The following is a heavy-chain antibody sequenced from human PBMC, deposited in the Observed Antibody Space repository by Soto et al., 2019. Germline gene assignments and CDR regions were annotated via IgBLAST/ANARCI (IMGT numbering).Heavy chain of an antibody. CDR3: ARCGSEVYDILTGYYSYMDV. CDR2: IYPGDSDT. CDR1: GYSFTSYW. D-gene: IGHD3-9*01. J-gene: IGHJ6*03. Sequence: GESLKISCKGSGYSFTSYWIGWVRQMPGKGLEWMGIIYPGDSDTRYSPSFQGQVTISADKSISTAYLQWSSLKASDTAMYYCARCGSEVYDILTGYYSYMDVWGKGTTVTVSS. V-gene: IGHV5-51*01.